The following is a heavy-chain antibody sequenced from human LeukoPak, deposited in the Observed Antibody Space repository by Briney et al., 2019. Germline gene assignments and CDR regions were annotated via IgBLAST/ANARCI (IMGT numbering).Heavy chain of an antibody. V-gene: IGHV3-23*01. CDR2: ISGSGGST. J-gene: IGHJ5*02. D-gene: IGHD3-10*01. CDR1: GFTFSSYA. Sequence: GGSLRLSCAASGFTFSSYAMSWVRQAPGKGLEWVSAISGSGGSTYYADSVKGRFTISGDNSKNTLYLQMNSLRAEDTAVYYCAKDDKDGSGSYYNNWFDPWGQGTLVTVSS. CDR3: AKDDKDGSGSYYNNWFDP.